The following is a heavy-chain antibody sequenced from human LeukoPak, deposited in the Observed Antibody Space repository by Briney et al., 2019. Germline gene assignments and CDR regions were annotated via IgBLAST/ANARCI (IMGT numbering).Heavy chain of an antibody. CDR1: GGSITSTAYY. V-gene: IGHV4-39*07. CDR3: ARVIGGTTMDTKSLWYFDR. D-gene: IGHD5-18*01. J-gene: IGHJ2*01. Sequence: PSETLSLTCTVSGGSITSTAYYWGWIRQPPGKGLEWIGNIVYGGSAHLNPSLKSRVIISIDTSKNQFSLNLTSVTAADTAVYYCARVIGGTTMDTKSLWYFDRWGRGSRVPVSS. CDR2: IVYGGSA.